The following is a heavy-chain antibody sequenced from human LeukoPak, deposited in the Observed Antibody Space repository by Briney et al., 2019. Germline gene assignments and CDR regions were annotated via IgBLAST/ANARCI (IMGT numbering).Heavy chain of an antibody. J-gene: IGHJ4*02. CDR2: IIPIFGTA. Sequence: SVKVSCKASGGTFSSYAISWVRQAPGQGLEWMGGIIPIFGTANYAQKFQGRVTITADTSTSTAYMELRSLRSDDTAVYYCAATRRSGYVIFDYWGQGTLVTVSS. CDR3: AATRRSGYVIFDY. CDR1: GGTFSSYA. V-gene: IGHV1-69*06. D-gene: IGHD5-12*01.